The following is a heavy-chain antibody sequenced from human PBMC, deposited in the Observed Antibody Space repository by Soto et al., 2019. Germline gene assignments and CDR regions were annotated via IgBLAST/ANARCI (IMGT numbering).Heavy chain of an antibody. CDR2: ISYGGSNK. J-gene: IGHJ6*02. CDR3: AKDVVVGATTGLGDYYYYGMDV. D-gene: IGHD1-26*01. Sequence: PGGSLRLSCAASGFTFSSYGMHWVRQAPGKGLEWVAVISYGGSNKYYADSVKGRFTISRDNSKNTLYLQMNSLRAEDTAVYYCAKDVVVGATTGLGDYYYYGMDVWGQGTTVTVSS. CDR1: GFTFSSYG. V-gene: IGHV3-30*18.